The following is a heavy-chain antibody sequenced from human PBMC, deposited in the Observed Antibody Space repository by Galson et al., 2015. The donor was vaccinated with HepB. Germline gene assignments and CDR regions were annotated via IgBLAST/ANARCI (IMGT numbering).Heavy chain of an antibody. J-gene: IGHJ6*02. CDR2: IDPSDSYT. D-gene: IGHD3-10*01. CDR3: ARQTYYGSGSYYNHYYYYGMDV. V-gene: IGHV5-10-1*01. CDR1: GYSFTSYW. Sequence: QSGAEVTKPGESLRISCKGSGYSFTSYWISWVRQMPGKGLEWMGRIDPSDSYTNYSPSFQGHVTISADKSISTAYLQWSSLKASDTAMYYCARQTYYGSGSYYNHYYYYGMDVWGQGTTVTVSS.